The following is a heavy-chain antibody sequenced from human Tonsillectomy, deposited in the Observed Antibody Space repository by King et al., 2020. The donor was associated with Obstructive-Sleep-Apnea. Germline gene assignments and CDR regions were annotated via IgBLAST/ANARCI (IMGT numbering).Heavy chain of an antibody. J-gene: IGHJ4*02. Sequence: QLVQSGAEVKKPGASVEVSCKASGYTFTSYYIHWVRQAPGQGLEWMGIINPSGGSTNYAPKFQGRVTMTRDTSTSTVYMELSSLRSEDTAVYYCARDIPPDYWGQGTLVTVSS. V-gene: IGHV1-46*01. CDR3: ARDIPPDY. CDR2: INPSGGST. CDR1: GYTFTSYY.